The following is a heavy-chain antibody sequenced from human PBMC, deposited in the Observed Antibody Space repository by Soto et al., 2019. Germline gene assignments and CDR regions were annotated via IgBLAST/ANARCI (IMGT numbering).Heavy chain of an antibody. CDR2: IDPSDSYS. D-gene: IGHD2-2*01. J-gene: IGHJ6*02. V-gene: IGHV5-10-1*01. CDR1: GYSFTSYW. CDR3: ARRYCSSNSCPRNYYGMDV. Sequence: GESLKISCKGSGYSFTSYWISWVRQMPGKGLEWMGRIDPSDSYSNYSPSFQGHVTISADESISTAYLQWSSLKASDTAMYYCARRYCSSNSCPRNYYGMDVWGQGTTVTVSS.